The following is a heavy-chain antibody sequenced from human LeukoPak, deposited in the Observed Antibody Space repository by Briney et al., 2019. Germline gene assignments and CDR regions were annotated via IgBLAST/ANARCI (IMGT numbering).Heavy chain of an antibody. CDR2: IRSNAYGGTT. D-gene: IGHD3-10*01. CDR3: ARAGSHWHYVY. CDR1: GFTFGDYA. V-gene: IGHV3-49*03. Sequence: GGSLRLSCTASGFTFGDYAMSWFRQAPGEGLEWVSFIRSNAYGGTTEYAASVKGRFTVSRDDSKSIAYLQMNSLKTEDTAVYYCARAGSHWHYVYWGQGTVVTVSS. J-gene: IGHJ4*02.